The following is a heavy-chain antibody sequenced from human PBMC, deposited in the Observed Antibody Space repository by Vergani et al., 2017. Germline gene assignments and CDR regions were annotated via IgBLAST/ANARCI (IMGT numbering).Heavy chain of an antibody. D-gene: IGHD5-24*01. J-gene: IGHJ4*02. CDR2: IIPIFGTA. V-gene: IGHV1-69*01. CDR3: ARDGGLGDGYNHYYFDY. Sequence: QVQLVQSGAEVKKPGSSVKVSCKASGGTFSSYAISWVRQAPGQGLEWMRGIIPIFGTANYAQKFQGRVTITADESTSTAYMELSSLRSEDTAVYYCARDGGLGDGYNHYYFDYWGQGTLVTVSS. CDR1: GGTFSSYA.